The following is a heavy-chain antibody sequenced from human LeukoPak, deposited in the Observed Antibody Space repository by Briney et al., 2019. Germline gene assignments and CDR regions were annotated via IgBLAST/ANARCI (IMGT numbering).Heavy chain of an antibody. Sequence: ASVKVSCKVSGDTLTELSMHWVRQAPGKGLEWMGGFDPKEGERVYAQNFQGRFTMTEDTSSGTAYMELNSLRSEDTAVHYCTTREIVVEPAATSLVRGVLWRSDFWGHGTLVTVSS. V-gene: IGHV1-24*01. D-gene: IGHD2-2*01. CDR2: FDPKEGER. CDR1: GDTLTELS. CDR3: TTREIVVEPAATSLVRGVLWRSDF. J-gene: IGHJ4*01.